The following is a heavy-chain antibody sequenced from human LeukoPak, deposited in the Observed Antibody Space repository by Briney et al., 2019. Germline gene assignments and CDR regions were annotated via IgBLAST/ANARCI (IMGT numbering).Heavy chain of an antibody. V-gene: IGHV4-61*01. CDR3: ARAGLDILTGYPNWFDP. Sequence: SETLSLTCTVSGGSISSGSYYWSWIRQPPGKRLEWIRYMYYSGSTNYNPSLKSRVTISVDTSKNQFSLKLSSVTAADTAVYYSARAGLDILTGYPNWFDPWGQGTLVTVSS. CDR1: GGSISSGSYY. CDR2: MYYSGST. J-gene: IGHJ5*02. D-gene: IGHD3-9*01.